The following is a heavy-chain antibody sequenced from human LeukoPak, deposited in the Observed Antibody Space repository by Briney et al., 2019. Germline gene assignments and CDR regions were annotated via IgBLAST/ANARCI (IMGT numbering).Heavy chain of an antibody. CDR2: IYTSGST. D-gene: IGHD6-13*01. CDR3: ARGIAAGGGYFDH. V-gene: IGHV4-4*07. J-gene: IGHJ4*02. Sequence: SETLSLTCTVSGXSINNYYGTWIRQPAGKGLEWIGRIYTSGSTNYNPSLRSRVTMSIDTSNNQFSLDLSSVTAADTAVYYCARGIAAGGGYFDHWGQGTLVIVSS. CDR1: GXSINNYY.